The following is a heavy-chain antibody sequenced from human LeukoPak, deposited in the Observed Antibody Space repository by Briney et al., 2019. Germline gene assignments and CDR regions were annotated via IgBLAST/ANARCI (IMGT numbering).Heavy chain of an antibody. CDR3: AREPRGWLQPGGFDY. D-gene: IGHD5-24*01. CDR2: ISSSSSYI. Sequence: GGTLRLSCAASGFTFSRYGMNWVRQAPGKGLEWVSSISSSSSYIYYADSVKGRFTISRDNAKNSLYLQMNSLRAEDTAVYYCAREPRGWLQPGGFDYWGQGTLVTVSS. CDR1: GFTFSRYG. V-gene: IGHV3-21*01. J-gene: IGHJ4*02.